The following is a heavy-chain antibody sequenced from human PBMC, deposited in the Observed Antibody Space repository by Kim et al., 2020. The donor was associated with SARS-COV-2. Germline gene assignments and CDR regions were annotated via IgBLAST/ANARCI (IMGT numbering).Heavy chain of an antibody. CDR1: GFTFSSYE. V-gene: IGHV3-48*03. D-gene: IGHD6-13*01. J-gene: IGHJ4*02. CDR2: ISSSGSTI. Sequence: GGSLRLSCAASGFTFSSYEMNWVRQAPGKGLEWVSYISSSGSTIYYADSVKGRFTISRDNAKNSLYLQMNSLRAEDTAVYYCARAKGWLRFGLIAAAGIRGGPLDYWGQGTLVTVSS. CDR3: ARAKGWLRFGLIAAAGIRGGPLDY.